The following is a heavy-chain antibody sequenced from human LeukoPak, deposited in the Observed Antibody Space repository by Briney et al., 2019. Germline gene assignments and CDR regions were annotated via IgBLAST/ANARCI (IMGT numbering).Heavy chain of an antibody. D-gene: IGHD3-3*01. CDR3: AKSVAIYCYYGLDV. CDR1: GFTFNNYA. J-gene: IGHJ6*02. CDR2: IGGSGSST. Sequence: GGSLRLSCAASGFTFNNYAMSWVRQAPGKGLEWVSTIGGSGSSTYYADSVKGRFTISRDNSKNTLFLQMNSLRAEDTAPYYCAKSVAIYCYYGLDVWGQGTTVAVSS. V-gene: IGHV3-23*01.